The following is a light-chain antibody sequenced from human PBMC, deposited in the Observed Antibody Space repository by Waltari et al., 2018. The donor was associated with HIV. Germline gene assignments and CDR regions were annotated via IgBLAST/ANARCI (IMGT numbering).Light chain of an antibody. CDR1: SYNIGSNI. J-gene: IGLJ2*01. Sequence: QSVLTPPPSASGTPEQRVTISCSGRSYNIGSNIVNWYQQLPGTAPKLLIYTNDQRPSGVPDRFSGSKSGTSASLAITGLQAEDEADYYCQSYDSSLSGVFGGGTKLTVL. CDR2: TND. V-gene: IGLV1-44*01. CDR3: QSYDSSLSGV.